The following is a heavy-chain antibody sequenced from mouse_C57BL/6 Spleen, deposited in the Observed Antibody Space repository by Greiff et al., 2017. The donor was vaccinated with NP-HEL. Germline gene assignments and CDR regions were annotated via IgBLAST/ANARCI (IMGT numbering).Heavy chain of an antibody. CDR2: IRNKANGYTT. J-gene: IGHJ4*01. V-gene: IGHV7-3*01. CDR3: ARYYYGSEAMDY. D-gene: IGHD1-1*01. Sequence: EVNVVESGGGLVQPGGSLSLSCAASGFTFTDYYMSWVRQPPGKALEWLGFIRNKANGYTTEYSASVKGRFTISRDNSQSILYLQMNALRAEDSATYYCARYYYGSEAMDYWGQGTSVPVSS. CDR1: GFTFTDYY.